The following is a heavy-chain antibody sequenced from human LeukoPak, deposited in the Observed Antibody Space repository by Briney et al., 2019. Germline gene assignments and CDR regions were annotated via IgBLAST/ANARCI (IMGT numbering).Heavy chain of an antibody. J-gene: IGHJ6*02. CDR2: ISGSGGST. D-gene: IGHD4-17*01. Sequence: GGSLRLSCAASGFTFSSYAMSWVRQAPGKGLEWVSAISGSGGSTYYADSVKGRFTISRDNSKNTLYLQMNSLRAEDTAVYYCAKPHGDYAYYYYGMDVWGQGTTVTVSS. CDR3: AKPHGDYAYYYYGMDV. CDR1: GFTFSSYA. V-gene: IGHV3-23*01.